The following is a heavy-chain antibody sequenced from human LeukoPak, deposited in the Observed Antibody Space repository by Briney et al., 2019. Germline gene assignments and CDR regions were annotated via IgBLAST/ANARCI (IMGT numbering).Heavy chain of an antibody. CDR2: IYYSGST. V-gene: IGHV4-59*01. CDR3: ARGGLENGYHSNDGFDI. D-gene: IGHD3-22*01. Sequence: PSETLSLTCTVSGGSISGYHWSWIRQTPGKGLEWIGYIYYSGSTKYNPSLKSRVTMSVDTSRDQFSLKLSSVTAADTAVYYCARGGLENGYHSNDGFDIWGQGTMVTVSS. J-gene: IGHJ3*02. CDR1: GGSISGYH.